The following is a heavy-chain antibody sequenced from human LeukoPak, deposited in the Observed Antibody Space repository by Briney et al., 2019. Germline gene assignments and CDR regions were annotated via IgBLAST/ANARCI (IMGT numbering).Heavy chain of an antibody. J-gene: IGHJ6*03. CDR1: GFTFSDYY. D-gene: IGHD6-6*01. Sequence: GGSLRLSCAASGFTFSDYYISWIRQAPGKGPEWVSYISSSGSTIYYADSVKGRFTISRDNAKNSLYLQMNSLRAEDTAVYYCARVGPGYSSSSHSYYMDVWGKGTTVTVSS. V-gene: IGHV3-11*04. CDR3: ARVGPGYSSSSHSYYMDV. CDR2: ISSSGSTI.